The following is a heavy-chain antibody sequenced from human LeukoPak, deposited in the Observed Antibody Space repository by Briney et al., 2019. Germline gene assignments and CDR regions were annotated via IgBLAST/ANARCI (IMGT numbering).Heavy chain of an antibody. CDR2: ISSNGGST. CDR3: ARGKPLVDY. Sequence: PGGSLRLSCAASGFTFSSYAMHWVRQAPGKGLEYVSAISSNGGSTYYANSVKGRFTISRDNSKNTLYLQMGSLRAEDMAVYYCARGKPLVDYWGQGTLVPSPQ. CDR1: GFTFSSYA. J-gene: IGHJ4*02. V-gene: IGHV3-64*01. D-gene: IGHD1-26*01.